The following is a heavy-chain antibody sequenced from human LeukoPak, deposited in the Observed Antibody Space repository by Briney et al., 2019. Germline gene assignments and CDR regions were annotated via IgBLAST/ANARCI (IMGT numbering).Heavy chain of an antibody. CDR2: IYHSGST. CDR3: ARVYGDYYFDY. J-gene: IGHJ4*02. Sequence: SETLSLTCTVSGYSISSGYYWGWIRQPPGKGLEWIGSIYHSGSTNYNPSLKSRVTISVDKSKNQFSLKLSSVTAADTAVYYCARVYGDYYFDYWGQGTLVTVSS. CDR1: GYSISSGYY. D-gene: IGHD4-17*01. V-gene: IGHV4-38-2*02.